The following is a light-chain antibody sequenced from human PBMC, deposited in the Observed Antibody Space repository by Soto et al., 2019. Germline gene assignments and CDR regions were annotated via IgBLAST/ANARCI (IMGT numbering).Light chain of an antibody. Sequence: ESLLTQSPGTLSLSPGERATLSCRASQSVSSSYLAWYQQKPGQAPRLLIYAASTRATGIPDRFSGSGSGTDFTLTISRLEPEDFAVYFCQLYGSSPPRYTFGQGTKLEIK. J-gene: IGKJ2*01. V-gene: IGKV3-20*01. CDR3: QLYGSSPPRYT. CDR1: QSVSSSY. CDR2: AAS.